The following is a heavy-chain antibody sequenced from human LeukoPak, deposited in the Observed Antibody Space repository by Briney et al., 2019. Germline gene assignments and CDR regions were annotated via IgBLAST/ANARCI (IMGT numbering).Heavy chain of an antibody. D-gene: IGHD3-16*01. CDR3: ARGGGLEV. CDR2: INHNGKVN. Sequence: GGSRRPSFAASGFTFSSYWMNWARQAPGKGRGWGASINHNGKVNSSVDSVEGRFHIHRDNANDSLYLQLSSLRAEDTAVYFCARGGGLEVWGQGATVPV. J-gene: IGHJ6*02. CDR1: GFTFSSYW. V-gene: IGHV3-7*03.